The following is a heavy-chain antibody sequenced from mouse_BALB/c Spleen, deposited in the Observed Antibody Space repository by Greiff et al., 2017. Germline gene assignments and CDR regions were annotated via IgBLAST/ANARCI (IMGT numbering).Heavy chain of an antibody. CDR1: GYSFTSYW. Sequence: EVQLVESGTVLARPGASVKMSCKASGYSFTSYWMHWVKQRPGQGLEWIGAIYPGNSDTSYNQKFKGKAKLTAVTSASTAYMELSSLTNEDSAVYYCHIYCGYDDWYFDVWGAGTTVTVSS. CDR2: IYPGNSDT. V-gene: IGHV1-5*01. D-gene: IGHD2-2*01. CDR3: HIYCGYDDWYFDV. J-gene: IGHJ1*01.